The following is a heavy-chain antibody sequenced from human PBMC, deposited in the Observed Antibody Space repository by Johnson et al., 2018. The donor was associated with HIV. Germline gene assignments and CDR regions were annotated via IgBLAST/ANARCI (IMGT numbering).Heavy chain of an antibody. CDR3: ARVRLELGDAFDI. CDR2: IRYDGNNK. CDR1: GVTFSSYG. V-gene: IGHV3-30*02. Sequence: AAGGVTFSSYGMHWVRQAPGKGLEGVAFIRYDGNNKYYADSVKGRFTISRDNSKNTLYLQMNSLRAEDTAFYYCARVRLELGDAFDIWDQGTMVTVSS. D-gene: IGHD1-7*01. J-gene: IGHJ3*02.